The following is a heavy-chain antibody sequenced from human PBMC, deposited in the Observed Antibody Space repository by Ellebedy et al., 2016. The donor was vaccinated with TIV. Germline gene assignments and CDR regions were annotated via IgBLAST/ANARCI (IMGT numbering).Heavy chain of an antibody. J-gene: IGHJ4*02. V-gene: IGHV4-59*01. CDR3: ARLNGRWLVDY. CDR1: GGSINGFY. Sequence: MPSETPSLTCTVSGGSINGFYWNWIRQSPGKGLEWMGYIHYTGSTNYNPSLRSRVSISLDKSKSQFSLTVTSLTSEDTAVYYCARLNGRWLVDYWGQGSLVTVSS. D-gene: IGHD5-24*01. CDR2: IHYTGST.